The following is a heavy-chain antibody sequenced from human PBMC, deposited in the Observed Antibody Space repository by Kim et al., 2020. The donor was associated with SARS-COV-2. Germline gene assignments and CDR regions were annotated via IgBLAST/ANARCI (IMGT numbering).Heavy chain of an antibody. CDR2: ISSSGANT. CDR1: GFTFSSFA. J-gene: IGHJ4*02. Sequence: GGSLRLSCAASGFTFSSFAMSWVRQAPGEGLEWVSTISSSGANTYYADSVKGRFSMSRDNSKHTLYLQMNSLRAEDTAIYYCASRIVTTGTLYWGQGTLLTVSS. CDR3: ASRIVTTGTLY. D-gene: IGHD6-13*01. V-gene: IGHV3-23*01.